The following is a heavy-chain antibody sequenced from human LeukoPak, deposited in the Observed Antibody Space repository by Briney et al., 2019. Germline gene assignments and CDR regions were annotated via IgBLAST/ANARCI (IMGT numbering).Heavy chain of an antibody. J-gene: IGHJ4*02. CDR3: ARGGYYDYVWGSYRPIDY. V-gene: IGHV1-8*01. CDR1: GYTFTSYD. CDR2: MNPNSGNT. Sequence: GASVKVSCKASGYTFTSYDINWVRQATGQGFEWMGWMNPNSGNTGYAQKFQGRVTMTRNTSISTAYMELSSLRSEDTAVYYCARGGYYDYVWGSYRPIDYWGQGTLVTVSS. D-gene: IGHD3-16*02.